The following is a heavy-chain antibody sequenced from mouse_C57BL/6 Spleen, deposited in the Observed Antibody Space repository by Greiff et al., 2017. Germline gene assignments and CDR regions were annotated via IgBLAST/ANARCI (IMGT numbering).Heavy chain of an antibody. CDR3: ARTGYGSSYWYFDV. V-gene: IGHV1-50*01. Sequence: VQLQQPGAELVKPGASVKLSCKASGYTFTSYWMQWVKQRPGQGLAWIGEIDPSDSYTNYNQKFKGKATLTVDTSSSTAYMQLSSLTSEDSAVYYCARTGYGSSYWYFDVWGTGTTVTVSS. CDR1: GYTFTSYW. CDR2: IDPSDSYT. D-gene: IGHD1-1*01. J-gene: IGHJ1*03.